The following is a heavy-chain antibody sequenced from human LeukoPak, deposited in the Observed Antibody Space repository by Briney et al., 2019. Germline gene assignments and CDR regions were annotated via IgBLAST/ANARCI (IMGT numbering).Heavy chain of an antibody. CDR2: ISYDGSNK. CDR3: AKDRIAAGLDY. D-gene: IGHD6-6*01. V-gene: IGHV3-30*18. J-gene: IGHJ4*02. CDR1: GFTFSSYG. Sequence: PGGSLRLSCAASGFTFSSYGMHWVRQAPGKGLEWVAVISYDGSNKYYADSVKGRITISRDNSKNTLYLQMNSLRAEDTAVYYCAKDRIAAGLDYWGQGTLVTVSS.